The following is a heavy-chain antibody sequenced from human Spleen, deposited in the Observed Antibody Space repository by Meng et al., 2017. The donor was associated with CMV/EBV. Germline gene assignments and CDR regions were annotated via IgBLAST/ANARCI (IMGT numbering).Heavy chain of an antibody. V-gene: IGHV1-18*01. CDR1: GYSFANSG. CDR3: ARNPGAWFDP. CDR2: INPYNGNT. J-gene: IGHJ5*02. Sequence: NVSCKAYGYSFANSGISWVRQAPGQGLEWMGWINPYNGNTNYAQKVQGRVTTTTDTSTNTAYMELRSLRSDDTAVYYCARNPGAWFDPWGQGTLVTVSS.